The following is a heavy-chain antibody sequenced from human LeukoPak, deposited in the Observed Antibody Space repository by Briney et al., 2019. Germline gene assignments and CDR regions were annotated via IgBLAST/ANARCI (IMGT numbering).Heavy chain of an antibody. J-gene: IGHJ4*02. CDR2: VDYTGIT. CDR3: ARSYGTIDYDYVWGSYRPRTYYFDY. Sequence: SETLSLTCTVSGVSISSSGYYWGWIRQPPGKGLEWIGSVDYTGITSHSPSLKSRVTISVDTSKNQFSLKVSSVSAADTGVYYCARSYGTIDYDYVWGSYRPRTYYFDYWGQGTLVTVSS. D-gene: IGHD3-16*02. V-gene: IGHV4-39*01. CDR1: GVSISSSGYY.